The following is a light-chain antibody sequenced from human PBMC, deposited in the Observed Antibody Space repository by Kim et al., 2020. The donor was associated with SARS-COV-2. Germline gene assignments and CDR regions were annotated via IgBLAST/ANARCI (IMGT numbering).Light chain of an antibody. J-gene: IGLJ1*01. V-gene: IGLV9-49*01. CDR2: VGTGGIVG. CDR1: SRYSNYK. Sequence: QLVLTQPPSASASLGASVTLTCTLSSRYSNYKVDWYQQRPGKGPRFVMRVGTGGIVGSKGDGIPDRFSVLGSGLNRYLTIKNIQEEDESDYHCGADHGSGSNFVYVFGTGTKVTVL. CDR3: GADHGSGSNFVYV.